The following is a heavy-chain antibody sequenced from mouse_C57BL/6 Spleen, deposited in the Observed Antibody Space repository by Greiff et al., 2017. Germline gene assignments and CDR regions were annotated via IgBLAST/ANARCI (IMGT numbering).Heavy chain of an antibody. D-gene: IGHD2-4*01. CDR3: ARSGDYERPVAY. CDR2: IYPRSGTT. Sequence: QVQLQQSGAELARPGASVKLSCTASGYTFTSYGLSWVKPRTGQGLEWIGEIYPRSGTTYYNEKFNGKGTLTADNSSSTAYMKLRSLTSAASAVYFCARSGDYERPVAYWGQGTLVTVSA. V-gene: IGHV1-81*01. J-gene: IGHJ3*01. CDR1: GYTFTSYG.